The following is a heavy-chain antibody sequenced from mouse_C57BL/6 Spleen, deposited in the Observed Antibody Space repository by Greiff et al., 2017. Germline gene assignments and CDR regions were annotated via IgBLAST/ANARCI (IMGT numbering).Heavy chain of an antibody. J-gene: IGHJ2*01. CDR2: INPNYGTT. V-gene: IGHV1-64*01. CDR1: GYTFTSYW. CDR3: ARSTTNFDY. Sequence: VQLQQPGAELVKPGASVKLSCKASGYTFTSYWMHWVKQRPGQGLEWIGVINPNYGTTSYNQKFKGKATLTVDQSSSTAYMQLNSLTSEDSAVYYCARSTTNFDYWGQGTTLTVAS. D-gene: IGHD1-1*01.